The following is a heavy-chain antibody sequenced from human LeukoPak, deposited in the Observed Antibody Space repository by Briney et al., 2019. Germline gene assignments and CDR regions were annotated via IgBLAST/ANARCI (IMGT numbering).Heavy chain of an antibody. CDR3: ARDPGGEY. D-gene: IGHD4-23*01. CDR2: IRQDGSEK. J-gene: IGHJ4*02. V-gene: IGHV3-7*01. Sequence: GGSLRLSCAASGFTFSSYWTSWVRQAPGKGLEWVANIRQDGSEKYYVDSVKGRFTISRDNAKNSLYLQMNSLRAEDTAVYYCARDPGGEYLGQGTLVTVSS. CDR1: GFTFSSYW.